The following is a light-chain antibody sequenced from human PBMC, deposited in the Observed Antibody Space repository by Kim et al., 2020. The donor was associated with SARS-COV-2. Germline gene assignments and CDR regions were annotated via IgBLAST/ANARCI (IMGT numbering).Light chain of an antibody. J-gene: IGLJ3*02. Sequence: GGTITLTSAATTGAVTSAYYPSWFQQKPGQTPSALIYSSSKKPSWTPARFSGSLLGGKAALTLSGVQPEDEAVYYCLLYYGGAQVFGGGTQLTVL. CDR1: TGAVTSAYY. CDR2: SSS. V-gene: IGLV7-43*01. CDR3: LLYYGGAQV.